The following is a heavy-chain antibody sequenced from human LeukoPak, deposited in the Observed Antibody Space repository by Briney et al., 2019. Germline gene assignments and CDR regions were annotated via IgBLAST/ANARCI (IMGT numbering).Heavy chain of an antibody. CDR1: GFTFSSYV. J-gene: IGHJ4*02. CDR2: IWYDGSNK. D-gene: IGHD3-22*01. V-gene: IGHV3-33*01. Sequence: PGGSLRLSCAASGFTFSSYVMHWVRQAPGKGLEWVAVIWYDGSNKYYADSVKGRFTISRDNSKNTLYLQMNSLRAEDTAVYYCARETEDDSSGYYSDYWGQGTLVTVSS. CDR3: ARETEDDSSGYYSDY.